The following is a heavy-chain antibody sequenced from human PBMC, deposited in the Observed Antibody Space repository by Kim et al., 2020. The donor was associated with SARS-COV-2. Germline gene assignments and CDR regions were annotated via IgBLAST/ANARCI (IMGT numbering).Heavy chain of an antibody. Sequence: SETLSLTCTVSGASITSGGYFWTWVRQRPGKGLEWIGHIYYVATTSYNPSLQSRAAISLDTSKNQFSLNLMSVTVADTAVYYCAREPLVWGQGTLVTVSS. D-gene: IGHD6-13*01. CDR3: AREPLV. CDR1: GASITSGGYF. J-gene: IGHJ4*02. V-gene: IGHV4-31*03. CDR2: IYYVATT.